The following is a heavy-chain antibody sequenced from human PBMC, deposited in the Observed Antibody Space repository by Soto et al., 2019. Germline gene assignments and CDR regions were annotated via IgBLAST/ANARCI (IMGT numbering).Heavy chain of an antibody. D-gene: IGHD4-4*01. J-gene: IGHJ4*02. CDR2: INAGNGNT. CDR1: GYTFTSYA. Sequence: ASVKVSCKASGYTFTSYAMHWVRQAPGQRLEWMGWINAGNGNTKYSQKFQGRVTITRDTSASTAYMELSSLRSEDTAVYYCATARSYSFYFDYRGQGTLVTVSS. V-gene: IGHV1-3*01. CDR3: ATARSYSFYFDY.